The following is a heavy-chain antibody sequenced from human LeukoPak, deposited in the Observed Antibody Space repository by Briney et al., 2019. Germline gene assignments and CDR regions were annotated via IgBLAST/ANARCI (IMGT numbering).Heavy chain of an antibody. D-gene: IGHD2-2*01. CDR1: GGSISSGGYS. CDR2: IYHSGST. J-gene: IGHJ4*02. Sequence: PSETLSLTCTVSGGSISSGGYSWSWIRQPPGKGLEWIGYIYHSGSTNYNPSLKSRVTISVDTSKNQFSLKLSSVTAADTAVYYCARHQRRSMGTSCKFDYWGQGTLVTVSS. V-gene: IGHV4-30-2*01. CDR3: ARHQRRSMGTSCKFDY.